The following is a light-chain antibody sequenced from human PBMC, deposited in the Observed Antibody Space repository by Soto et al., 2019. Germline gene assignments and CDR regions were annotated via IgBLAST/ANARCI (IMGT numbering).Light chain of an antibody. CDR2: GAS. Sequence: EIVMTQSPATLSVSPGERATLSCRASQSVSSKLVWYQQKPGQAPRLLIYGASTRATGIPARFSGGGSGTEFTLTISSLQSEDFAVYYCQQYNNWPRTFGQGTKV. V-gene: IGKV3-15*01. CDR1: QSVSSK. CDR3: QQYNNWPRT. J-gene: IGKJ1*01.